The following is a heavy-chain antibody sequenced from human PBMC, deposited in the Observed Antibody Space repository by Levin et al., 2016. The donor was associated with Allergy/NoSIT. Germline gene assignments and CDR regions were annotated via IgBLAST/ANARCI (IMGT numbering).Heavy chain of an antibody. V-gene: IGHV3-7*01. J-gene: IGHJ3*02. Sequence: WIRQPPGKGLEWVANIKQDGSEKYYVDSVKGRFTISRDNAKNSLYLQMNSLRAEDTAVYYCARDPQGYCSSTSCYPDAFDIWGQGTMVTVSS. D-gene: IGHD2-2*01. CDR2: IKQDGSEK. CDR3: ARDPQGYCSSTSCYPDAFDI.